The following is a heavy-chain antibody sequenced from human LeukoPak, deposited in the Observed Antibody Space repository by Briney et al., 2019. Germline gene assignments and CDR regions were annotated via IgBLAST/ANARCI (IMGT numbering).Heavy chain of an antibody. CDR3: ARDQDPYGMDV. Sequence: GGSLRLSCAASGFTFSYHTMYWVRQAPGKGLEWVSSISSSTHYIYYADSVKGRFTISRDNAKNSLYLQMNSLRAEDTAVYYCARDQDPYGMDVWGQGTTVTVSS. CDR1: GFTFSYHT. V-gene: IGHV3-21*01. CDR2: ISSSTHYI. J-gene: IGHJ6*02.